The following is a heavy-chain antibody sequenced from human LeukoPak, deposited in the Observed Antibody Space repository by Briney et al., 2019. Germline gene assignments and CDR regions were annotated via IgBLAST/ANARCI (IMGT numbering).Heavy chain of an antibody. J-gene: IGHJ6*03. CDR1: GYTFTSYD. V-gene: IGHV1-8*01. Sequence: VASVKVSCKASGYTFTSYDINWVRQATGQGLEWMGWMNPNSGNTGYAQKLQGRVTMTTDTSTSTAYMELRSLRSDDTAVYYCARNYGDYAFHSSYYYYYMDVWGKGTTVTISS. CDR3: ARNYGDYAFHSSYYYYYMDV. CDR2: MNPNSGNT. D-gene: IGHD4-17*01.